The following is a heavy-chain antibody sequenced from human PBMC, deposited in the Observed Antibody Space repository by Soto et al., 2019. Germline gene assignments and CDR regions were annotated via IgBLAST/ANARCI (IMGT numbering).Heavy chain of an antibody. CDR2: ISGSGGST. V-gene: IGHV3-23*01. CDR1: GFTFSSYA. Sequence: GGSLRLSCAASGFTFSSYAMSWVRQAPGKGLEWVSAISGSGGSTYYADSAKGRFTISRDNSKNTLYLQMNSLRAEDTAVYYCAKDGGTVTPTLVPEYYFDYWGQGTLVTVSS. CDR3: AKDGGTVTPTLVPEYYFDY. J-gene: IGHJ4*02. D-gene: IGHD4-17*01.